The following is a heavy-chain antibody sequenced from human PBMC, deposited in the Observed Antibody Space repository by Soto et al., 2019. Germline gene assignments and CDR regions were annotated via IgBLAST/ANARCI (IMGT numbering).Heavy chain of an antibody. CDR1: GGSISSNY. J-gene: IGHJ4*02. CDR3: ARYRREAVAGYTLDN. Sequence: SETLSLTCTVSGGSISSNYWTWIRQPPGKGLEWIGYVYNSGSTNYNSSLKSRVTISEDTSKSQFSLKVNSMTAADTAVYYCARYRREAVAGYTLDNWGQGILVTVSS. CDR2: VYNSGST. D-gene: IGHD6-13*01. V-gene: IGHV4-59*01.